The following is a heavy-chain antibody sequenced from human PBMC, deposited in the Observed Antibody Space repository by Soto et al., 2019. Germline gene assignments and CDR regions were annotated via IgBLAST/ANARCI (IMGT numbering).Heavy chain of an antibody. Sequence: LRLSCAASGFTFSSYGMHWVRQAPGKGLEWVAVISYDGSNKYYADSVKGRFTISRDNSKNTLYLQMNSLRAEDTAVYYCAKGGSSGLGYYYYYGMDVWGQGTTVTVSS. V-gene: IGHV3-30*18. CDR1: GFTFSSYG. CDR2: ISYDGSNK. J-gene: IGHJ6*02. D-gene: IGHD6-19*01. CDR3: AKGGSSGLGYYYYYGMDV.